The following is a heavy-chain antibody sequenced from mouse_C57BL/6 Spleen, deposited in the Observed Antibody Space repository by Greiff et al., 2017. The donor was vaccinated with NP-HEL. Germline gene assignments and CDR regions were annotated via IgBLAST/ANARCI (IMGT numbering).Heavy chain of an antibody. D-gene: IGHD1-1*01. V-gene: IGHV2-6-1*01. CDR3: ARHKDYYGSSYDYYAMDY. J-gene: IGHJ4*01. CDR2: IWSDGST. Sequence: VMLVESGPGLVAPSQSLSITCTVSGFSLTSYGVHWVRQPPGKGLEWLVVIWSDGSTTYNSALKSRLSISKDNSKSQVFLKMNSLQTDDTAMYYCARHKDYYGSSYDYYAMDYWGQGTSVTVSS. CDR1: GFSLTSYG.